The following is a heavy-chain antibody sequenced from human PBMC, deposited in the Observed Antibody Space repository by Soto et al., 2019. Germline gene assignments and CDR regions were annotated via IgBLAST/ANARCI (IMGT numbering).Heavy chain of an antibody. V-gene: IGHV4-59*01. Sequence: QVQLQESGPGLVKPSETLSLTCTVSGDSISTYYWSWIRQPPGKGLEWIGYIYYSGSTNYNPSLKSRVTTSLDTSKNQFPLKLSSVTAADTAVYYCARVGHYEYAWFDPWGQGTLVTVSS. CDR1: GDSISTYY. CDR3: ARVGHYEYAWFDP. J-gene: IGHJ5*02. CDR2: IYYSGST. D-gene: IGHD5-12*01.